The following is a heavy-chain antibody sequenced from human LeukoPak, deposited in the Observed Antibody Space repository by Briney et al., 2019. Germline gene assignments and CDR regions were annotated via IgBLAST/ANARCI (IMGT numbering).Heavy chain of an antibody. V-gene: IGHV3-23*01. Sequence: AGGSLRLSCAASGFTFSSYAMSWVRQAPGKGLEWVSAISGSGGSTYYADSVKGRFTISRDNSKNTLYLQMNGLRAEDTAVYYCAKGDSSGDGYYFDYWGQGTLVTVSS. D-gene: IGHD3-22*01. CDR3: AKGDSSGDGYYFDY. J-gene: IGHJ4*02. CDR2: ISGSGGST. CDR1: GFTFSSYA.